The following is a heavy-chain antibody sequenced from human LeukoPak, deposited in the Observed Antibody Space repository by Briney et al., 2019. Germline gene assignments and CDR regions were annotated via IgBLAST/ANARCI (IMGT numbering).Heavy chain of an antibody. V-gene: IGHV4-4*07. CDR1: VGSISIYY. CDR3: ARDFLLQSEGLFDY. Sequence: KASETLSLTCTVSVGSISIYYRSWIRQPAGKGLEWIGRFYIKGRTTYTPSLKSRVTMSVHTSKNQVSLRLNSVTAADPAVYYCARDFLLQSEGLFDYWGQGTLVTVSS. J-gene: IGHJ4*02. D-gene: IGHD4-11*01. CDR2: FYIKGRT.